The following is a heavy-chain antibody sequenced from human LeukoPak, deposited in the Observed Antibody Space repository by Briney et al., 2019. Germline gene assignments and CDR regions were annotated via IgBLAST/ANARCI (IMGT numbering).Heavy chain of an antibody. V-gene: IGHV3-74*01. Sequence: GGSLRLSCAASGFTFSNYWMHWARQAPGKGLVWVSRTDSDGSITNYADSVKGRFTISRDNAKNTLYLHRNSLRAEDTAVYYCARASSCRYGVSHWGQGTLVTVSS. D-gene: IGHD6-19*01. CDR3: ARASSCRYGVSH. CDR1: GFTFSNYW. CDR2: TDSDGSIT. J-gene: IGHJ4*02.